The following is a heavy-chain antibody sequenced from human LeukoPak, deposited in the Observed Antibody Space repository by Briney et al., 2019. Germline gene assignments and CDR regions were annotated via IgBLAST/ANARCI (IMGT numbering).Heavy chain of an antibody. J-gene: IGHJ5*02. V-gene: IGHV7-4-1*02. CDR2: INTNTGNP. D-gene: IGHD6-13*01. CDR1: GYTFTSYA. CDR3: ARRIAAVKSNWFDP. Sequence: ASVKVSCKASGYTFTSYAMNWVRQAPGQGLEWMGWINTNTGNPTYAQGFTGRFVFSLDTSVSTAYLQISSLKAEDTAVYYCARRIAAVKSNWFDPWCQGTLVTVSP.